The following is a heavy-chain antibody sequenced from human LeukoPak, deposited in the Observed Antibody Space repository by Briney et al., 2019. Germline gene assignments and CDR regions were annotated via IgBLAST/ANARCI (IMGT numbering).Heavy chain of an antibody. J-gene: IGHJ4*02. D-gene: IGHD3-22*01. CDR1: GFTFSSYG. V-gene: IGHV3-48*04. Sequence: PGGTLRPSCVASGFTFSSYGMHWVRQAPGKGLEWVSYISSSGSTIYYADSMKGRFTISRDNAKNSLYLQMNRLRAEDTAVYYCARDLNPYYYDSSGYPPIGYWGQGTLVTVSS. CDR3: ARDLNPYYYDSSGYPPIGY. CDR2: ISSSGSTI.